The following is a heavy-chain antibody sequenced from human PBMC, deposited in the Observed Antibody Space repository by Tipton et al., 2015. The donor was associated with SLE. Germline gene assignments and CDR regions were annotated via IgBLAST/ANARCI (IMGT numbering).Heavy chain of an antibody. V-gene: IGHV5-10-1*01. CDR3: ARRETGDNSGDAFDI. CDR1: GNSFTSYW. J-gene: IGHJ3*02. Sequence: QLVQSGAEVKKPGESLRISCKVSGNSFTSYWINWVRQMPGKGLEWMGRIDPSDSYTNYSPSFQGHVTFSADRSISTAYLQWSSLKASDTAMYYCARRETGDNSGDAFDIWGQGTMVTVSS. CDR2: IDPSDSYT. D-gene: IGHD4-23*01.